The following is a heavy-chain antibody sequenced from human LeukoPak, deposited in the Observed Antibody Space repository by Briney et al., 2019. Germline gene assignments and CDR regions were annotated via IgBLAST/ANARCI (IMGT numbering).Heavy chain of an antibody. Sequence: GGSLRLSCAASGFTFGSYWMGWVRQAPGKGLEWVANIHPDGGENHYVGSVKGRFTISRDNAKNSLYLQMNSLRAEDTAVYYWARDLGYYRADYWGQGTLVTVSS. CDR2: IHPDGGEN. CDR1: GFTFGSYW. V-gene: IGHV3-7*04. CDR3: ARDLGYYRADY. J-gene: IGHJ4*02. D-gene: IGHD1-26*01.